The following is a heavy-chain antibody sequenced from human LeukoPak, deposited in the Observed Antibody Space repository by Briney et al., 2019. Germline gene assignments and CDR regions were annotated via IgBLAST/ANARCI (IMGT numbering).Heavy chain of an antibody. Sequence: GGSLRLSCAASGFTFTSYAMSWVRQAPGKGLEWVSVISGSGGSTYYADSVKGRFTIPRDNSKNTLYLQMNSLRAEDTAVYYCARMGIAGTYDAFDIRGQGTMVTVSS. CDR3: ARMGIAGTYDAFDI. CDR2: ISGSGGST. V-gene: IGHV3-23*01. J-gene: IGHJ3*02. CDR1: GFTFTSYA. D-gene: IGHD6-13*01.